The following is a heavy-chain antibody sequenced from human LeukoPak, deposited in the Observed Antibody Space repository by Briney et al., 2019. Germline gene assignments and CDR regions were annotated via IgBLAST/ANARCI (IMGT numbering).Heavy chain of an antibody. D-gene: IGHD6-13*01. CDR2: INHSGST. CDR3: ARGAKWLHSSSWYPPYYSYYMDV. J-gene: IGHJ6*03. Sequence: PSETLSLTCAVYGGSFSGYYWSWIRRPPGKGLEWIGEINHSGSTNYNPSLKSLVTISVDTSKNQFSLKLSSVTPADTAVYYCARGAKWLHSSSWYPPYYSYYMDVWGKGTTVTVSS. CDR1: GGSFSGYY. V-gene: IGHV4-34*01.